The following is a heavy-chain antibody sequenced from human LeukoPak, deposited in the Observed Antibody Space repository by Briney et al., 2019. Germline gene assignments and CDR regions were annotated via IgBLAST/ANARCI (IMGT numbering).Heavy chain of an antibody. CDR1: GFTVSSNY. J-gene: IGHJ4*02. CDR2: IYSGGST. D-gene: IGHD3-10*01. CDR3: ARDGITMVRGVITTTYFDY. V-gene: IGHV3-53*01. Sequence: GGSLRLSCAASGFTVSSNYMSWVRQAPGKGLEWVSVIYSGGSTYYADSVKGRFTISRDNSKNTPYLQMNSLRAEDTAVYYCARDGITMVRGVITTTYFDYWGQGTLVTVSS.